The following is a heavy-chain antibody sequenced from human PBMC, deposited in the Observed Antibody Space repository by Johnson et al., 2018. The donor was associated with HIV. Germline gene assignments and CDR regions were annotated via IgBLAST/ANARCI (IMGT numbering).Heavy chain of an antibody. CDR2: ISYDGSNK. CDR3: ARDALANWEEVDAFDI. J-gene: IGHJ3*02. V-gene: IGHV3-30*03. D-gene: IGHD7-27*01. Sequence: QVQLVESGGGVVQPGRSLRLSCAASQFTFNRYGMHWVRQAPGKGLEWVAVISYDGSNKYYADSVKGRFTISRDNAKNSLYLQMNSLRAEDTAVYYCARDALANWEEVDAFDIWGQGTMVTVSS. CDR1: QFTFNRYG.